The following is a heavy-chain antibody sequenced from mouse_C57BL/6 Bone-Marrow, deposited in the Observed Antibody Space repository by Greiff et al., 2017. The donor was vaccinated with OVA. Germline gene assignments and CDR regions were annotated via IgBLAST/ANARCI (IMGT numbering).Heavy chain of an antibody. Sequence: VQLKQSGPVLVKPGASVKMSCKASGYTFTDYYMNWVKQSHGKSLEWIGVINPYNGGTSYNQKFKGKATLTVDKSSSTAYMELNSLTSEDSAVYYCARWDYYYEDYFDYWGQGTTLTVSS. J-gene: IGHJ2*01. D-gene: IGHD1-1*01. CDR2: INPYNGGT. V-gene: IGHV1-19*01. CDR1: GYTFTDYY. CDR3: ARWDYYYEDYFDY.